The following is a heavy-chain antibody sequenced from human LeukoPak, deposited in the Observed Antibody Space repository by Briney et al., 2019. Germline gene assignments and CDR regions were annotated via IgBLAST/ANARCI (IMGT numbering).Heavy chain of an antibody. V-gene: IGHV4-59*01. J-gene: IGHJ3*02. Sequence: SETLSLTCTVSGGSISSYYWSWIRQPPGKGLEWIGYIYYSGSTNYNPSLKSRVTISADTSKNQFSLKLSSVTAADTAVYYCARSPPYGDLGAFDIWGQGTMVTVSS. CDR2: IYYSGST. D-gene: IGHD4-17*01. CDR3: ARSPPYGDLGAFDI. CDR1: GGSISSYY.